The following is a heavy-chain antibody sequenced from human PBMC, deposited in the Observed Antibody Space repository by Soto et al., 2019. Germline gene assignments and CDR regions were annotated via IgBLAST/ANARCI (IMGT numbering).Heavy chain of an antibody. J-gene: IGHJ6*02. Sequence: SDTLSLTFAVYGGSVGGYYWCWIRQHPGKGLEWIGDINHSRSTNYNPSLKSRVTISVGASRPGFSLKLTSVTAADAAVQYCARGAGGISSSWYGNYYYYGMVVWGQGTTVTVS. D-gene: IGHD6-13*01. CDR3: ARGAGGISSSWYGNYYYYGMVV. V-gene: IGHV4-34*01. CDR2: INHSRST. CDR1: GGSVGGYY.